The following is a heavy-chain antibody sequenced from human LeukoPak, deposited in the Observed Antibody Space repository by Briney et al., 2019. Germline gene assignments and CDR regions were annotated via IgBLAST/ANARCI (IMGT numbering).Heavy chain of an antibody. J-gene: IGHJ5*02. CDR3: IRDFRSADL. Sequence: GGSLRLSCVASGFTFSNYWMHWVRQPPGKGLVWVSRIYVDGRTTNYADSVKGRFTISRDNAKNTVYLEMNSLSVEDTATYYCIRDFRSADLWGQGTLITVTS. CDR1: GFTFSNYW. V-gene: IGHV3-74*01. CDR2: IYVDGRTT.